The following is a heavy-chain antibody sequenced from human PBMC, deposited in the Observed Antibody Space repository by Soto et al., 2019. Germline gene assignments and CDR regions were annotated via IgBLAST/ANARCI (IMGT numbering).Heavy chain of an antibody. D-gene: IGHD6-13*01. Sequence: SETLSLTSTVPGCSISSGDYYWHWIRQPPGKGLEWIGYIYYSGSTYYNPSLKSRVTISVDTSKNQFSLKLSSVTAADTAVYYCASVIAAAGPDHPGGLFDYWGQGTLVTVSS. J-gene: IGHJ4*02. CDR2: IYYSGST. CDR3: ASVIAAAGPDHPGGLFDY. CDR1: GCSISSGDYY. V-gene: IGHV4-30-4*01.